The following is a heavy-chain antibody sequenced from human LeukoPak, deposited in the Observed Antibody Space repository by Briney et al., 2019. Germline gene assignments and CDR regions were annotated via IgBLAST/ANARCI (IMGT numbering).Heavy chain of an antibody. CDR1: GGSIRTITYY. Sequence: PSETLSLTCTVSGGSIRTITYYWGWIRQPPGKGLEWIGSFYYSGIIYYNPSLKSRVTISVDTSKNQFSLKLSSVTAADTAVYFCARRHEWELQFDYWGQGTLVTVSS. D-gene: IGHD1-26*01. J-gene: IGHJ4*02. CDR2: FYYSGII. CDR3: ARRHEWELQFDY. V-gene: IGHV4-39*01.